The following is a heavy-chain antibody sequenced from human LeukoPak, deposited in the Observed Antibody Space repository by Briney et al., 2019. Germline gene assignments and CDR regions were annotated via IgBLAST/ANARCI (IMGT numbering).Heavy chain of an antibody. D-gene: IGHD3-22*01. CDR1: GGSFSGYY. CDR3: ARLYYYDSRGLRPFDP. J-gene: IGHJ5*02. V-gene: IGHV4-34*01. Sequence: PSETLSLTCAVYGGSFSGYYWSWIRQPPGKGLEWIGEINDSGSTNYNPSLKSRVTMLVDASKNQFSLKLTSVTASETAVYYCARLYYYDSRGLRPFDPWGQGTLVTVSS. CDR2: INDSGST.